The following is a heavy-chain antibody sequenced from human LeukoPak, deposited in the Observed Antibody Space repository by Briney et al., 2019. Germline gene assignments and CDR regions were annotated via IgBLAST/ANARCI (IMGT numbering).Heavy chain of an antibody. CDR1: GASISSSS. CDR2: ISNNGKT. V-gene: IGHV4-59*08. Sequence: SETLSLTCTVSGASISSSSWTWIRRSPGKGLESLGFISNNGKTKYKSSFEGRVSMSLDTSKSQFSLTLSSVTAADTAAYFCARRIYSGTVRHLLYSFMDVWGKGTTVIVS. J-gene: IGHJ6*03. CDR3: ARRIYSGTVRHLLYSFMDV. D-gene: IGHD2-21*01.